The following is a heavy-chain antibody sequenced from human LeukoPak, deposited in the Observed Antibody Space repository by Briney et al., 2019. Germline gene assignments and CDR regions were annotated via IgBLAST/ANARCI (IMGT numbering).Heavy chain of an antibody. D-gene: IGHD2-8*01. CDR2: INPSGGST. CDR1: GYNFISYY. Sequence: ASVKVSCKASGYNFISYYMHWVRQAPGQGLEWMGIINPSGGSTSYAQKFQDRVTMNRDTSTSTVCMELSSLKSEDTAVYYCAREDVVLVDAVRYYYYGMDVWGQGTTVTVSS. CDR3: AREDVVLVDAVRYYYYGMDV. J-gene: IGHJ6*02. V-gene: IGHV1-46*01.